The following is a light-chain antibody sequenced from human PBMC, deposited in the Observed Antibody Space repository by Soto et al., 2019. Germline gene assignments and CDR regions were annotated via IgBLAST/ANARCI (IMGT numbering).Light chain of an antibody. CDR3: ISYTGSDTSYV. J-gene: IGLJ1*01. Sequence: QSALTQPASVSGSPGQSITISCTGTSGDIGSYNRVSWYQQHPGKAPKLIIYEVSYRPSGVSHRFSGSKSGITASLTISGLQAEDEADYYCISYTGSDTSYVFGTGTKVTVL. CDR2: EVS. CDR1: SGDIGSYNR. V-gene: IGLV2-14*01.